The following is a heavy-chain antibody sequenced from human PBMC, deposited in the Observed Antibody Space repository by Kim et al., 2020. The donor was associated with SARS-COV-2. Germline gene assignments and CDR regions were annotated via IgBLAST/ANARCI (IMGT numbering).Heavy chain of an antibody. Sequence: SVKVSCKASGGTFSSYAISWVRQAPGQGLEWMGGIIPIFGTANYAQKFQGRVTITADESTSTAYMELSSLRSEDTAVYYCAREPSGIALTKYNWFDPWGQGTLVTVSS. CDR2: IIPIFGTA. CDR3: AREPSGIALTKYNWFDP. CDR1: GGTFSSYA. J-gene: IGHJ5*02. D-gene: IGHD3-10*01. V-gene: IGHV1-69*13.